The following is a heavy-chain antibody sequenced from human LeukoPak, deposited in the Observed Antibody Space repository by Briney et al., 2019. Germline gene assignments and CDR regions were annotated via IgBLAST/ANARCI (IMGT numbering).Heavy chain of an antibody. D-gene: IGHD3-16*02. J-gene: IGHJ3*02. V-gene: IGHV3-23*01. CDR1: GFTFSSYA. Sequence: GGSLRLSCAASGFTFSSYAMSWVRQAPGKGLEWVSAISGSGGSTYYADSVKGRFTISRDNSKNTLYLQMNSLRAEDTAVYYCAKNRGAYDYVWGSYRNDAFDIWGQGTMVTVSS. CDR2: ISGSGGST. CDR3: AKNRGAYDYVWGSYRNDAFDI.